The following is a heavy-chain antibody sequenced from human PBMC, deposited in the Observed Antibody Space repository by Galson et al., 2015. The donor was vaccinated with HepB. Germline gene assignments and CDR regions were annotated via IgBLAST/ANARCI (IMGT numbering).Heavy chain of an antibody. V-gene: IGHV3-21*01. D-gene: IGHD3-3*01. CDR2: ISSSSSYI. Sequence: SLRLSCAASGFTFSSYSMNWVRQAPGKGLEWVSSISSSSSYIYYADSVKGRFTISRDNAKNSLYLQMNSLRAEDTAEYYCARVGGHTYYDFWSGYSNFDYWGQGTLVTVSS. CDR3: ARVGGHTYYDFWSGYSNFDY. CDR1: GFTFSSYS. J-gene: IGHJ4*02.